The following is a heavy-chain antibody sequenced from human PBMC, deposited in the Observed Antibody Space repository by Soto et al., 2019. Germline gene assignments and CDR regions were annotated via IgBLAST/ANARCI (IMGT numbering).Heavy chain of an antibody. V-gene: IGHV4-30-4*01. J-gene: IGHJ5*02. D-gene: IGHD5-18*01. CDR2: ISYSGTT. CDR3: ARGRGYSYGLDP. Sequence: SSETLSLTCTVSGYSISSNTNYWSWIRQPPGEGLEWIGFISYSGTTSYSPSLKSRVAISLDTSKSQFSLSLSSVTATDTAVYYCARGRGYSYGLDPWGQGTLVTVSS. CDR1: GYSISSNTNY.